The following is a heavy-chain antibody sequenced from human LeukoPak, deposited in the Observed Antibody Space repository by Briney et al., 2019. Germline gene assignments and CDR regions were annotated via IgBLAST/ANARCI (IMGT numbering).Heavy chain of an antibody. D-gene: IGHD1-14*01. J-gene: IGHJ6*03. CDR1: GGSISSSNW. CDR3: ARVGPWVNPDYYYYYMDV. CDR2: IFHSGTT. Sequence: SGTLSLTCTVSGGSISSSNWWSWVRQPPGQGLEWIGRIFHSGTTDYKTSLKGRVNISVDKSKNQFSLKLTSVTAADTAVYYCARVGPWVNPDYYYYYMDVWGKGTTVTVSS. V-gene: IGHV4-4*02.